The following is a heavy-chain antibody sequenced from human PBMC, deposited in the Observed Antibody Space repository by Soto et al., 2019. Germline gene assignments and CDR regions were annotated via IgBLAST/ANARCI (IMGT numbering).Heavy chain of an antibody. CDR2: IYYSGTT. V-gene: IGHV4-59*12. CDR1: GGSISGYY. CDR3: AMTETTLYARFDP. J-gene: IGHJ5*02. D-gene: IGHD2-2*01. Sequence: QVQLQESGPGLVKPSETLSLTCTVSGGSISGYYWSWIRQSPGKGLEWIRHIYYSGTTKYNPSLTSRVTMSRHTSSRKFSLRLNSATATNTAVYFGAMTETTLYARFDPWGQGTLVTVSS.